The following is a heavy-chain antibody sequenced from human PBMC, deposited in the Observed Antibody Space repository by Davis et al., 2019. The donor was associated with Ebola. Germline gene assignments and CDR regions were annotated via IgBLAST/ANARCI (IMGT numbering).Heavy chain of an antibody. J-gene: IGHJ3*02. Sequence: PGGSLRLSCVVSGFTVSKTYMNWVRQAPGRGLEWVSSISSSSYFIYYADSLKGRFTISRDNAKNSLYLQMDSLRAEDTAVYHCARGGYYDSSGYSHDAFDIWGQGTVVTVSS. CDR1: GFTVSKTY. D-gene: IGHD3-22*01. V-gene: IGHV3-21*01. CDR2: ISSSSYFI. CDR3: ARGGYYDSSGYSHDAFDI.